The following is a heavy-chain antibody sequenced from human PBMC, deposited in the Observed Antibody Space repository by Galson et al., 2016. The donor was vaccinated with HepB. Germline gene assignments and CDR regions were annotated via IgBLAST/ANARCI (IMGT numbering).Heavy chain of an antibody. D-gene: IGHD4-17*01. CDR2: IGTSPETT. CDR3: ARNDYGDYGVEY. Sequence: SLRLSCAASGFTFSSYSMPWVRQAPGKGLEWLAYIGTSPETTHYADSVKGRFTISRDNAKNSLFLQMHSLRDDDTAVYFCARNDYGDYGVEYWGQGTPVTVSS. V-gene: IGHV3-48*02. J-gene: IGHJ4*02. CDR1: GFTFSSYS.